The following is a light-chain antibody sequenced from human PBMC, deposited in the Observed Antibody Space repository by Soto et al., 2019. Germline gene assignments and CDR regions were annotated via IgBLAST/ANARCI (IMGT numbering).Light chain of an antibody. CDR2: DAA. Sequence: EVVMTQSPATLSVSPGERATLSCRASQSISRNLAWYQQKPGRPPRLPKYDAATRATGTPDRFSGSGSGTEFTLTISSLQSEDFEVYYCQQYNNWPLNFGKGTRPEI. V-gene: IGKV3-15*01. J-gene: IGKJ5*01. CDR3: QQYNNWPLN. CDR1: QSISRN.